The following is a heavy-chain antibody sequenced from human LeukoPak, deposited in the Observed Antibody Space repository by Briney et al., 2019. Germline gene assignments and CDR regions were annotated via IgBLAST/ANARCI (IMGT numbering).Heavy chain of an antibody. D-gene: IGHD3-16*01. V-gene: IGHV3-23*01. J-gene: IGHJ4*02. CDR2: ISGSGGST. CDR3: AKDTMITFGGVLDY. CDR1: GFTFSSYA. Sequence: GGSLRLSCAASGFTFSSYAMSWVRQAPGKGLEWVSAISGSGGSTYYADSVKGRFTISRDNSKNTLYLQMNSLRAEDTAGYYCAKDTMITFGGVLDYWGQGTLVTVSS.